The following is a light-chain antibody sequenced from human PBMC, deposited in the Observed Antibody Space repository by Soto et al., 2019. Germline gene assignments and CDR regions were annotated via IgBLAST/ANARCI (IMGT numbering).Light chain of an antibody. CDR1: SSNIGSNY. CDR2: RNN. V-gene: IGLV1-47*01. CDR3: AAWDDSLGGVV. Sequence: QSVLTQPPSASGTPGQRVTISCSGSSSNIGSNYVYWYQQIPGTAPKLLIYRNNQRPSGVPDRSSGSKSGTSASLAISGLRSEDEAHYYCAAWDDSLGGVVFGGGTKLT. J-gene: IGLJ2*01.